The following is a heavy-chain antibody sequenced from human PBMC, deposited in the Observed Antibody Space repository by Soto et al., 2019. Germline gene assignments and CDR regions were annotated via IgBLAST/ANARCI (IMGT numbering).Heavy chain of an antibody. D-gene: IGHD2-21*01. J-gene: IGHJ4*02. Sequence: SETLSLTCTVSGGSISSSSYYWGWIRQPPGKGLEWIGSIYYSGSTYYNPSLKSRVTISVDTSKNQFSLKLSSVTAADTAVYYCARLDWSSRTPDYWGQGTLVTVSS. CDR3: ARLDWSSRTPDY. CDR1: GGSISSSSYY. CDR2: IYYSGST. V-gene: IGHV4-39*01.